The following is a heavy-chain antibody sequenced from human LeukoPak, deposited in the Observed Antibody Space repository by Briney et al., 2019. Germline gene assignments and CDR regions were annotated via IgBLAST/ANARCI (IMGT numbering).Heavy chain of an antibody. CDR1: GDSISSSSYY. CDR3: ARAAKGSFDY. Sequence: PSETLSLTCAVSGDSISSSSYYWGWIRQPPGKKLEWIGNIHYSGTTHYNPSLKSRLTISVDTSKNHFSLNLTSVTAADTAVYYCARAAKGSFDYWGQGTLVTVSS. V-gene: IGHV4-39*07. D-gene: IGHD3-10*01. CDR2: IHYSGTT. J-gene: IGHJ4*02.